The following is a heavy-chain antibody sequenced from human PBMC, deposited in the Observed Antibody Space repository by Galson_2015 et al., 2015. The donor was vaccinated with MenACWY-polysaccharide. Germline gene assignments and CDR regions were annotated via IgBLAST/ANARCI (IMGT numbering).Heavy chain of an antibody. V-gene: IGHV3-23*01. Sequence: SLRLSCAASGFTFSSYAMSWVRQAPGKGLEWVSAISGSGGSTYYADSVKGRFTISRDNSKNTLYLQMNSLRAEDTAVYYCAKDHRSGGSCYYWGQGTLVTVSS. CDR3: AKDHRSGGSCYY. CDR1: GFTFSSYA. CDR2: ISGSGGST. J-gene: IGHJ4*02. D-gene: IGHD2-15*01.